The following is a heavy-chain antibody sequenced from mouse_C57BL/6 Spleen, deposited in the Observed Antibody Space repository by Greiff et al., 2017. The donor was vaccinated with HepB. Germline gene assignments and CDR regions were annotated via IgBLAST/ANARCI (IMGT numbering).Heavy chain of an antibody. J-gene: IGHJ4*01. CDR3: ASRAYYSKKDYYAMDY. CDR1: GYAFSSYW. CDR2: IYPGDGDT. D-gene: IGHD2-5*01. V-gene: IGHV1-80*01. Sequence: QVQLKQSGAELVKPGASVKISCKASGYAFSSYWMNWVKQRPGKGLEWIGQIYPGDGDTNYNGKFKGKATLTADKSSSTAYMQLSSLTSEDSAVYFCASRAYYSKKDYYAMDYWGQGTSVTVSS.